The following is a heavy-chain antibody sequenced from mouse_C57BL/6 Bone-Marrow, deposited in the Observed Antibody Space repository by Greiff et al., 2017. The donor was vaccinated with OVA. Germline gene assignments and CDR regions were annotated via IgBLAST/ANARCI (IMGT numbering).Heavy chain of an antibody. D-gene: IGHD1-1*01. J-gene: IGHJ3*01. V-gene: IGHV1-81*01. CDR1: GYTFTSYG. CDR2: IYPRSGNT. Sequence: VQLVESGAELARPGASVKLSCKASGYTFTSYGISWVKQRTGQGLEWIGEIYPRSGNTYYNEKFKGKATLTADKSSSTAYMELRSLTSEDSAVYFCARGYYYGLDWFAYWGQGTLVTVSA. CDR3: ARGYYYGLDWFAY.